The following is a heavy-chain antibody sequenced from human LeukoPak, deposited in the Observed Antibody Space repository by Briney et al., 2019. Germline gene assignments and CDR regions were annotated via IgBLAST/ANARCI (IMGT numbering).Heavy chain of an antibody. J-gene: IGHJ4*02. V-gene: IGHV4-61*02. CDR2: IYTSGRT. D-gene: IGHD2-21*01. CDR3: ARVLGRCGGGDCRVYFDY. Sequence: SETLSLTCTVSGGTISSGRYYWSWIRQPAGKGLEWIGRIYTSGRTNYNPSLKSRVTISVDPSKNQFSLKLSSVPAADTAVYYCARVLGRCGGGDCRVYFDYWGQGTLVPVSS. CDR1: GGTISSGRYY.